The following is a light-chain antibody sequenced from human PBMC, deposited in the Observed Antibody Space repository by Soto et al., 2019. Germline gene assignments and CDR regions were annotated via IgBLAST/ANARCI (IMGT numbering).Light chain of an antibody. V-gene: IGLV2-14*03. CDR1: HNDIGTYDY. CDR2: GVT. J-gene: IGLJ3*02. Sequence: QSVLTQPTSVSGSPGQSITISCTGNHNDIGTYDYVSWYQQHPGRAPRLLIYGVTTRPSGISDRFSASKSGLTASLTISGLQPEDEADYYCSSYTSSSTLVFGGGTKVTVL. CDR3: SSYTSSSTLV.